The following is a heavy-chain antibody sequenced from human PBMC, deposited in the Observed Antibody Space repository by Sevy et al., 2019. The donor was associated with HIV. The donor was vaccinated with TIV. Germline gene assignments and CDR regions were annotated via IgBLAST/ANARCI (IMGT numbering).Heavy chain of an antibody. CDR2: INPNSGGT. J-gene: IGHJ5*02. D-gene: IGHD2-2*01. Sequence: ASVKVSCKASGYTFTGYYMHWVRQAPGQGLEWMGWINPNSGGTNYAQKFQGRVTMTRDTSISTAYMELSRLRSDDTAVYYCATSQYCSSTSCRHYSWFDPWGQGTLVTVSS. V-gene: IGHV1-2*02. CDR3: ATSQYCSSTSCRHYSWFDP. CDR1: GYTFTGYY.